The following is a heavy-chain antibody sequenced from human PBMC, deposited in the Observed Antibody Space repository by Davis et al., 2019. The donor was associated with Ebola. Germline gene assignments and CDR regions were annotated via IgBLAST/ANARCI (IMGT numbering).Heavy chain of an antibody. CDR3: ARGRGVVDFYYYYYYMDV. CDR1: GGSVSSGSYY. Sequence: PSETLSLTCTVSGGSVSSGSYYWSWIRQPPGKGLEWIGYIYYSGSTNYNPSLKSRVTISVDTSKNQFSLKLSSVTAADTAVYYCARGRGVVDFYYYYYYMDVWGKGTTVTVSS. CDR2: IYYSGST. J-gene: IGHJ6*03. D-gene: IGHD3-3*01. V-gene: IGHV4-61*01.